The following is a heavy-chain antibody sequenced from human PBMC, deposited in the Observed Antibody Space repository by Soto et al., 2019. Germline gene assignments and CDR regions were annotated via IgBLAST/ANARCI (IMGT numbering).Heavy chain of an antibody. J-gene: IGHJ4*02. Sequence: QVQVMQSGAEVKKTGDSVKVSCKTSGYIFSDYGINWVRQAPGQGLEWMGWISGYSGNANLAQKFQGRVTMTKDKSTRTADMELRRLRSDDTAVYYWAKRTSGTTWGESDYWGQGTLVTVSS. CDR1: GYIFSDYG. CDR2: ISGYSGNA. D-gene: IGHD4-17*01. V-gene: IGHV1-18*04. CDR3: AKRTSGTTWGESDY.